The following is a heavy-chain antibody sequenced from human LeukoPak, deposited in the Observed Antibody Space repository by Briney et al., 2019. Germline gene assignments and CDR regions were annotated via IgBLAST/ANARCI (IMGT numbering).Heavy chain of an antibody. CDR3: ARDKVADY. J-gene: IGHJ4*02. D-gene: IGHD2-15*01. CDR2: ITSKRSYI. Sequence: GGSLRLSCAASGFTFSSYSMSWVRQAPGKGLEWVSSITSKRSYIYYADSLKGRFTISRDNAQNSLYLQMDSLRAEDTAVYYCARDKVADYWGQGTLVTVTS. V-gene: IGHV3-21*01. CDR1: GFTFSSYS.